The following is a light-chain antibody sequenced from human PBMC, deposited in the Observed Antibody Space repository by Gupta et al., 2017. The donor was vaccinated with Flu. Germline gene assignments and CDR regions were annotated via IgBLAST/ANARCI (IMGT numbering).Light chain of an antibody. CDR2: GNS. J-gene: IGLJ1*01. CDR3: QSYDRSRSGVYV. Sequence: QSVLTQPPSVSGAPGQRVTISCTGTNSNIGAGYHVHWYQQLPGTAPNLLLYGNSDRRSGGPERFSGSKSGTSASLAITGLQAEEEGDYYCQSYDRSRSGVYVFGTGTRVTVL. V-gene: IGLV1-40*01. CDR1: NSNIGAGYH.